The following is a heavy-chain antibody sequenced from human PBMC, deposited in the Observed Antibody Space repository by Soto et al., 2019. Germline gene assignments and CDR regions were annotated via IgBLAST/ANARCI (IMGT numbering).Heavy chain of an antibody. CDR1: GGSISSYY. J-gene: IGHJ6*02. V-gene: IGHV4-59*01. Sequence: LGTLSFTCTVSGGSISSYYWTWSRRPPGKGLEWIGYIYYSGSTNYNPSLKSRVTISVDTSKNQFSLKLSSVTAADTAVYYCARSYYYASSGYHFYYYYGMDIWGQGTTVTVSS. CDR2: IYYSGST. CDR3: ARSYYYASSGYHFYYYYGMDI. D-gene: IGHD3-22*01.